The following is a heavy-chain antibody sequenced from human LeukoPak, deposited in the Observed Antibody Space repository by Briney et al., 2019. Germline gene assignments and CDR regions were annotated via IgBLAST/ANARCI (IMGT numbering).Heavy chain of an antibody. J-gene: IGHJ4*02. D-gene: IGHD1-7*01. CDR2: IYYSGST. V-gene: IGHV4-59*01. CDR1: GGSISSYY. Sequence: SETLSLTCTVSGGSISSYYWSWIRQPPGKGLEWIGYIYYSGSTNYNPSLKSRVTISVDTSKNQFSLKLSSVTAADTAVYYCARSDWNYVWYFDYWGQGTLVTVSS. CDR3: ARSDWNYVWYFDY.